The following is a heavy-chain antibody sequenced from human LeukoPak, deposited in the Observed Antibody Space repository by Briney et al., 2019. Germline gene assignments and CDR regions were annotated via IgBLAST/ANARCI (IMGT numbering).Heavy chain of an antibody. Sequence: ASVKVSCKASGGTFSSYAISWVRQAPGQGLEWMGRINPNSGDPNYPQKFQGRVTMTRDTSIRTAYMELSRLRSDDTAVYYCARDKVAAAGLQADDYYYYYMDVWGKGTTVTVSS. J-gene: IGHJ6*03. CDR3: ARDKVAAAGLQADDYYYYYMDV. V-gene: IGHV1-2*06. CDR1: GGTFSSYA. D-gene: IGHD6-13*01. CDR2: INPNSGDP.